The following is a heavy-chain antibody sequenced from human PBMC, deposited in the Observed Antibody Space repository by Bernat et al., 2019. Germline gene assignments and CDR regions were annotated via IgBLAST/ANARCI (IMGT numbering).Heavy chain of an antibody. CDR2: IYYSGST. J-gene: IGHJ4*02. Sequence: QLQLQESGPGLVKPSETLSLTCTVPGGSISSSSYYWGWIRQPPGKGLEWIGSIYYSGSTYYNPSLKSRVTISVDTSKNQFSLKLSSVTATDTAVYYCARELRFGELLSYYFDYWGQGALVTVSS. CDR3: ARELRFGELLSYYFDY. D-gene: IGHD3-10*01. V-gene: IGHV4-39*02. CDR1: GGSISSSSYY.